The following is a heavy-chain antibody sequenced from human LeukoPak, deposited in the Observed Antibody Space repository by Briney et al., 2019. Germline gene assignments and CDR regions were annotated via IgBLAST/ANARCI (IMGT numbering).Heavy chain of an antibody. CDR3: ARGGGSYYDFWSGKDPFDP. Sequence: SETLSLTCSVSNGSISSSRYFWGWIRQPPGKGLEWIGSIDYSGSTYYNPSLKSRVTISVDTSKNQFSLKLSSVTAADTAVYYCARGGGSYYDFWSGKDPFDPWGQGTLVTVSS. J-gene: IGHJ5*02. D-gene: IGHD3-3*01. V-gene: IGHV4-39*07. CDR1: NGSISSSRYF. CDR2: IDYSGST.